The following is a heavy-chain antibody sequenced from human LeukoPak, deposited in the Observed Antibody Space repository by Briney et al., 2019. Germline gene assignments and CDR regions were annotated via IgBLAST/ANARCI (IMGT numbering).Heavy chain of an antibody. Sequence: GGSLRLSCAASGFTFSSYGMHWVRQAPGKGLEWVAFIRYDGSNKYYADSVKGRFTISRDNSKNTLYLQMNSLRAEDTAVYYCASTVTTKYYFDYWGQGTLVTVSS. CDR2: IRYDGSNK. D-gene: IGHD4-17*01. CDR3: ASTVTTKYYFDY. J-gene: IGHJ4*02. CDR1: GFTFSSYG. V-gene: IGHV3-30*02.